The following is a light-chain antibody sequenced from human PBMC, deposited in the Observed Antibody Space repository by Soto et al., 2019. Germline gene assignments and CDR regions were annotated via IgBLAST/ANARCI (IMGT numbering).Light chain of an antibody. J-gene: IGLJ7*01. CDR2: EGS. CDR3: SSYAGSDNYV. Sequence: QSVLTQPPSASGSPGQSVTISCTGTSSDVGGYNSVSWYQHLPGKAPKLMIYEGSKRPSGVPDRFSGSKSANTASLTVSRLQAEDEADYYCSSYAGSDNYVFGTGTQLTVL. CDR1: SSDVGGYNS. V-gene: IGLV2-8*01.